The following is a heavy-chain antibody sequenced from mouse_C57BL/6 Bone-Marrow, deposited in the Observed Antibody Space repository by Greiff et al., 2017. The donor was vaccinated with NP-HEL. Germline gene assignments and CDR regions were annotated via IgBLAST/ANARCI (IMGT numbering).Heavy chain of an antibody. CDR1: GYAFSSSW. Sequence: VQLQESGPELVKPGASVKISCKASGYAFSSSWMNWVKQRPGKGLEWIGRIYPGDGDTNYNGKFKGKATLTADKSSSTAYMQLSRLTSEDSAVYFCARGISYDYGYWGQGTTLTVSS. CDR3: ARGISYDYGY. J-gene: IGHJ2*01. V-gene: IGHV1-82*01. CDR2: IYPGDGDT. D-gene: IGHD2-4*01.